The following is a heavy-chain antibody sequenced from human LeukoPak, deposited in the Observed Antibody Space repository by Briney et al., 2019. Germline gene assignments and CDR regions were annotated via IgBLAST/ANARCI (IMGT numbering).Heavy chain of an antibody. CDR2: IYYSGST. CDR1: GGSISSYY. Sequence: SETLSLTCTVSGGSISSYYWSWIRQPPGKGLEWIGYIYYSGSTNYNPSLKSRVTISVDTSKNQFSLKLSSVTAADTAVYYCASPTNQYSSSWSYYFDYWGQGTLVTVSS. D-gene: IGHD6-13*01. J-gene: IGHJ4*02. CDR3: ASPTNQYSSSWSYYFDY. V-gene: IGHV4-59*08.